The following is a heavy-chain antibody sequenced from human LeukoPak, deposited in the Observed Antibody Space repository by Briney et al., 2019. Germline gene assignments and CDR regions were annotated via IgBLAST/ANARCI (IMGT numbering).Heavy chain of an antibody. J-gene: IGHJ4*02. CDR1: GGSISSYY. CDR3: ARRGVGATPFDY. V-gene: IGHV4-59*08. CDR2: IYYSGST. D-gene: IGHD1-26*01. Sequence: SETLSLTCTVSGGSISSYYWSWIRQPPWKGLEWIGYIYYSGSTNYNPSLKSRVTISVDTSKNQFSLKLSSVTAADTAVYYCARRGVGATPFDYWGQGTLVTVSS.